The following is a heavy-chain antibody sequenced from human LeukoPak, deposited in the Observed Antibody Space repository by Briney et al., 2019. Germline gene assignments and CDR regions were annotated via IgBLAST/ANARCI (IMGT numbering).Heavy chain of an antibody. CDR3: AKDWGSGYSSGWPVDY. Sequence: GGSLRLSCAASGFTVSSNYMSWVRRAPGKGLEWVSVIYSGGSTYYADSVKGRFTISRHNSKNTLYLQMNSLRAEDTAVYYCAKDWGSGYSSGWPVDYWGQGTLVTVSS. CDR1: GFTVSSNY. D-gene: IGHD6-19*01. CDR2: IYSGGST. J-gene: IGHJ4*02. V-gene: IGHV3-53*04.